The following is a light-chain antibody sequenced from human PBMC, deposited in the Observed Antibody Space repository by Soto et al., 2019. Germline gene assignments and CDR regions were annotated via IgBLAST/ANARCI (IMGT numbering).Light chain of an antibody. J-gene: IGLJ1*01. Sequence: QSVLTQPRSVSGSPGQSVTFSCTGTSSDVGAYIYVSWYQQHPGKAPKLIIYDVIKRPSGVPDRFSGSKSGNTASLTISGLQAEDEADYYCCSYAGSYTHVFXTGTKVTVL. CDR1: SSDVGAYIY. V-gene: IGLV2-11*01. CDR3: CSYAGSYTHV. CDR2: DVI.